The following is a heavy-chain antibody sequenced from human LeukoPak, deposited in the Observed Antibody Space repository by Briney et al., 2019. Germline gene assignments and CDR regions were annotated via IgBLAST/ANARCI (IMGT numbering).Heavy chain of an antibody. CDR1: GFPFRAYA. V-gene: IGHV3-30*04. CDR3: AKGHTSNSPNYFDY. CDR2: ISSEGNNV. J-gene: IGHJ4*02. D-gene: IGHD4-23*01. Sequence: GGSLRLSCAASGFPFRAYAMHWVRQAPGKGLEWVAVISSEGNNVYYIASVKGRFTISRDNSKNTLFLQMSSLKPEDSAVYYCAKGHTSNSPNYFDYWGQGTLVTVSS.